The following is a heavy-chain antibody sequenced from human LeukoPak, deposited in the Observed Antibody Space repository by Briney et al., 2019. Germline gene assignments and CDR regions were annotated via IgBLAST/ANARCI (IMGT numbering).Heavy chain of an antibody. V-gene: IGHV3-53*01. CDR1: GFTVSSNY. J-gene: IGHJ4*02. Sequence: GRSLRLSCAASGFTVSSNYMSWVRQAPGKGLEWVSVIYSGGSTYYADSVKGRFTISRDNSKNTLYLQMNSLRAEDTAVYYCARPLRGPFDYWGQGTLVTVSS. CDR3: ARPLRGPFDY. D-gene: IGHD2-15*01. CDR2: IYSGGST.